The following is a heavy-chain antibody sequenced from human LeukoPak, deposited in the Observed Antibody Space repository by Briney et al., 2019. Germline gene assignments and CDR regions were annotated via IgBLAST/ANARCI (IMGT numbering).Heavy chain of an antibody. D-gene: IGHD3-22*01. V-gene: IGHV4-59*01. CDR2: IYNSGIT. Sequence: SETLSLTCTVSGGSISGYYWTWIRQLPGKGLEGIGYIYNSGITNYNPSLKSRVTISVDTSKNQFSLKLSSVTAADTAVYYCARRVLGYYDSSVYSSYFDYWGQGTLVTVSS. J-gene: IGHJ4*02. CDR1: GGSISGYY. CDR3: ARRVLGYYDSSVYSSYFDY.